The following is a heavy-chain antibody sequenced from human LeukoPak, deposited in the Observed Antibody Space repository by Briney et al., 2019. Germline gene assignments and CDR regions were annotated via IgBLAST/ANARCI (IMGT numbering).Heavy chain of an antibody. J-gene: IGHJ6*04. V-gene: IGHV3-21*01. Sequence: PWGSLRLSCAASGFTFSTYSTNWVRQAPGKGLEWVSSIGGSSSYIYYADSVKGRFTISRDNAKNSPYLQMNSLRAEDTAVYYCARALAAAGTKDYYYYYGMDGWGKGTTVTVSS. CDR3: ARALAAAGTKDYYYYYGMDG. CDR1: GFTFSTYS. D-gene: IGHD6-13*01. CDR2: IGGSSSYI.